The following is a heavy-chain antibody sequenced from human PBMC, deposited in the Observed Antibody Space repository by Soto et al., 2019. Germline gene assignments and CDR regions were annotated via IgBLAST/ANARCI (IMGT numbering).Heavy chain of an antibody. Sequence: QVQLVQSGAEVKKPGSSVKVSCKASGGTFSSYAISWVRQAPGHGLEWMGGIIPIFGTANYAQKFQGRVTITADESTSTAYMERSSLRSEATAVYYCARDPEQWLARGWFDHWGQGSLVTVSS. J-gene: IGHJ5*02. CDR3: ARDPEQWLARGWFDH. CDR2: IIPIFGTA. CDR1: GGTFSSYA. V-gene: IGHV1-69*01. D-gene: IGHD6-19*01.